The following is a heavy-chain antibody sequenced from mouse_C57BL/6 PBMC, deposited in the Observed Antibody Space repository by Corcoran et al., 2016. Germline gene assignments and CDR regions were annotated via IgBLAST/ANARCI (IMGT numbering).Heavy chain of an antibody. CDR3: ASSRGWVAY. CDR2: IFPGSGST. Sequence: QVQLQQSGPELVKPGASVKISCKASGYTFTDYYINGVKQRPGQGLEWIVWIFPGSGSTYYNEKFKGNATLTVDKSSSTAYMFLRSLNSEYFAVYVCASSRGWVAYWGQGTLVTVSA. CDR1: GYTFTDYY. V-gene: IGHV1-75*01. J-gene: IGHJ3*01.